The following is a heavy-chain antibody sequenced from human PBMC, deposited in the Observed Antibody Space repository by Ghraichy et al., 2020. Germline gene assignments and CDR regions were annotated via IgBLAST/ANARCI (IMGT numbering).Heavy chain of an antibody. J-gene: IGHJ3*02. V-gene: IGHV3-48*03. D-gene: IGHD7-27*01. Sequence: GGSLRLSCAASGFTFSFYEMNWVRQAPGKGLEWVSYISSSLSTMYHADSVKGRFTISRDNAKNSLYLRMNSLRAEDTAVYYCARMGIANTFDIWGQGTMVTVSS. CDR3: ARMGIANTFDI. CDR2: ISSSLSTM. CDR1: GFTFSFYE.